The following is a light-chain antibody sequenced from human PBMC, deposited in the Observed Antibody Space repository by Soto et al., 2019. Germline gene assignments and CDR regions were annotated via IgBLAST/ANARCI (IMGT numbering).Light chain of an antibody. CDR3: AAWDDSLNGRV. J-gene: IGLJ3*02. Sequence: QSVLTQPPSASGTPGQRVTISCSGSQSNIGSYTVNWYQQFSGTAPKLLIFGTNQRSSGVPDRFSASKSGTSASLAISGLQSEDEADYYCAAWDDSLNGRVFGGGTKLTVL. CDR1: QSNIGSYT. CDR2: GTN. V-gene: IGLV1-44*01.